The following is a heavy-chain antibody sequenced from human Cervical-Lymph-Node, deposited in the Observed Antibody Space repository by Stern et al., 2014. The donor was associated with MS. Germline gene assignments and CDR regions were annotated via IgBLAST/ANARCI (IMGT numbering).Heavy chain of an antibody. CDR1: GFSLSNGRMG. CDR2: IFSNDER. J-gene: IGHJ4*02. D-gene: IGHD3-10*01. Sequence: QVTLKKSGPVLVKPSETLMLTCTVSGFSLSNGRMGVSWIRQPPGKALEWLEHIFSNDERSYSTSLKSRLTISKDTSRSQVVLTMTNMDPVDTATYFCARILYDGAYRGDYWGQGILVTVSS. V-gene: IGHV2-26*01. CDR3: ARILYDGAYRGDY.